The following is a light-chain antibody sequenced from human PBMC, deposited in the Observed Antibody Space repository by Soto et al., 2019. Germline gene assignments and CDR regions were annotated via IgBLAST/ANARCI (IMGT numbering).Light chain of an antibody. CDR2: LGS. CDR1: QSLLHSNGYNY. V-gene: IGKV2-28*01. CDR3: MQALQTPH. Sequence: DIVMTQSPLSLPVTPGEPASISCRSSQSLLHSNGYNYLDWYLQKPGQSPQLLIYLGSNRASGVPDRFSGSGSGTDFTLKISRVEAEDVRVYYCMQALQTPHFGQGTRLEIK. J-gene: IGKJ5*01.